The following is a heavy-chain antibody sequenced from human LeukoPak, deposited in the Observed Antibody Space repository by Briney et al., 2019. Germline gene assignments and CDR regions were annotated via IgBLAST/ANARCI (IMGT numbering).Heavy chain of an antibody. CDR2: IGRSGGIT. CDR3: AKGKWALTINNFDV. J-gene: IGHJ3*01. V-gene: IGHV3-23*01. CDR1: GFTFSSHG. Sequence: GVSLRRYCAASGFTFSSHGMNWVRQAPGKGLEWVSGIGRSGGITYYTDSVRGRFTISRDNSKDTLSLRMNSLGAEAAAVCDCAKGKWALTINNFDVWGQGTMVTVSS. D-gene: IGHD3-9*01.